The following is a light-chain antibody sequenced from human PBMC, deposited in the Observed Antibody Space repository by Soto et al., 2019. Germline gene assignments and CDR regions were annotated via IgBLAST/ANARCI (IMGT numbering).Light chain of an antibody. J-gene: IGLJ3*02. CDR3: YSYAGNYRV. CDR1: SSDVGGYNY. V-gene: IGLV2-11*01. Sequence: QSVLTQPRSVSGSPGQSVTTSCTGTSSDVGGYNYVSWYQQHPDKAPKLMIYDVSKRPSGVPDRFSGSKSGNTASLTISGLQAEDEADYYCYSYAGNYRVFGGGTKVTVL. CDR2: DVS.